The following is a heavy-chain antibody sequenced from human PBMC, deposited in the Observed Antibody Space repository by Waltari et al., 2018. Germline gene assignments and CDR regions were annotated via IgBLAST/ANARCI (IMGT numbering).Heavy chain of an antibody. V-gene: IGHV4-34*01. CDR2: INHSGST. D-gene: IGHD6-19*01. Sequence: QVQLQQWGAGLLKPSETLSLTCAVYGGSFSGYYWSWIRQPPGKGLEWIGEINHSGSTNYNPSRKSRVTRSVDTSKNQFSLKLSSVTAADTAVYYCARDQGSGWYRRFDYWGQGTLVTVSS. J-gene: IGHJ4*02. CDR1: GGSFSGYY. CDR3: ARDQGSGWYRRFDY.